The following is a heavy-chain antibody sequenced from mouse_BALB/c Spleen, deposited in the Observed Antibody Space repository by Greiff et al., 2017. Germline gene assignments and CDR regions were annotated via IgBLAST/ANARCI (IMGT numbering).Heavy chain of an antibody. J-gene: IGHJ3*01. CDR3: ARDGVSYYGSSYLSY. Sequence: EVKLQESGGGLVKPGGSLKLSCAASGFTFSDYYMYWVRQTPEKRLEWVATISDGGSYTYYPDSVKGRFTISRDNAKNNLYLQMSSLKSEDTAMYYCARDGVSYYGSSYLSYWGQGTLVTVSA. CDR2: ISDGGSYT. CDR1: GFTFSDYY. D-gene: IGHD1-1*01. V-gene: IGHV5-4*02.